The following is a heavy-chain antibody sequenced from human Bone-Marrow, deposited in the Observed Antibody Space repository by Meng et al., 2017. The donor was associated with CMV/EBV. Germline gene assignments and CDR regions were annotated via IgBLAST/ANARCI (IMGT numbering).Heavy chain of an antibody. Sequence: GSLRLSCAASGFTFSSSWMSWVRQAPGKGLECVANINQDGSEKYYVDSVKGRFTISRDNTKNSLYLQMNSLRAEDTAVYYCARKPGTLYYYYGMDVWGQGTTVTVSS. D-gene: IGHD1-14*01. J-gene: IGHJ6*02. CDR3: ARKPGTLYYYYGMDV. CDR2: INQDGSEK. V-gene: IGHV3-7*01. CDR1: GFTFSSSW.